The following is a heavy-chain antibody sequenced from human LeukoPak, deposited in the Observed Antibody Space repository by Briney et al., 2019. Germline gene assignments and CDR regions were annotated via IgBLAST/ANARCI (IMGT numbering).Heavy chain of an antibody. CDR2: IYHSGNT. J-gene: IGHJ4*02. CDR3: ARYSSSWHVFDY. CDR1: GYSISSGYY. D-gene: IGHD6-13*01. V-gene: IGHV4-38-2*02. Sequence: SETLSLTCTVSGYSISSGYYWGWIRQPPGKGLEWIGSIYHSGNTYYNPSLKSRVTISVDTSKNQFSLKLSSVTAADTAVYYCARYSSSWHVFDYWGQGTLVTVSS.